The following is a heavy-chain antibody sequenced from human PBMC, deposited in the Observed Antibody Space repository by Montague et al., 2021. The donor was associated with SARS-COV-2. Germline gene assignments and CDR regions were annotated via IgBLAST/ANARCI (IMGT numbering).Heavy chain of an antibody. CDR3: ARGGYYYYGSVAGHNDAFDI. CDR1: GFTFGDYG. V-gene: IGHV3-20*04. CDR2: INWNGGST. D-gene: IGHD3-10*01. Sequence: SLRLSCAASGFTFGDYGMSWVRQAPGKGLEWVSGINWNGGSTGYAHSVKGRFTISRDNAKNSLYLQMNSLRAVDTALYYCARGGYYYYGSVAGHNDAFDIWGQGTMVTVSS. J-gene: IGHJ3*02.